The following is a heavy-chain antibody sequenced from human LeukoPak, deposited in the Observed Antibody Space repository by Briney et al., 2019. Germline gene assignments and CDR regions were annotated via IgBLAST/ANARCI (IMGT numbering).Heavy chain of an antibody. V-gene: IGHV4-31*03. D-gene: IGHD2-2*01. CDR1: GGSISSGGYY. CDR2: IYYSGST. CDR3: ASLDCSSTSCPFDY. Sequence: PSQTLCLTCTVSGGSISSGGYYWSWIRQHPGKGLEWIGYIYYSGSTYYNPSLKSRVTISVDTSKNQFSLKLSSVTAADTAVYYCASLDCSSTSCPFDYWGQGTLVTVSS. J-gene: IGHJ4*02.